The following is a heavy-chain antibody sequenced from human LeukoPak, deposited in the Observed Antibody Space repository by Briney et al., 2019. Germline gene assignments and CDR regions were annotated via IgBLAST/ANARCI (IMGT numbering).Heavy chain of an antibody. D-gene: IGHD6-19*01. J-gene: IGHJ4*02. CDR2: IYYSGST. Sequence: SETLSLTCTVSGGSISSGGYYWSWIRQHPGKGLEWIGYIYYSGSTYYNPSLKSRVTISVDTSKSQFSLKLSSVTAADTAVYYCARHVDSGGWYRSYFDYWGQGTLVTVAS. CDR1: GGSISSGGYY. CDR3: ARHVDSGGWYRSYFDY. V-gene: IGHV4-31*03.